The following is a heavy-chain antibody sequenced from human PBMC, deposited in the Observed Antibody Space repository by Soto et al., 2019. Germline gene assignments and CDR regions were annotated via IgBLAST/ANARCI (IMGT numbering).Heavy chain of an antibody. CDR1: GGSISSGGCY. Sequence: QVQLQESGPGLVKPSQTLSLTCTVSGGSISSGGCYWSWIRQHPGKGLEWIGYIYSSGSTYYNPSRRRRVNISVDKSKDQFHLKLGSVTAADTAVYYCAGWRFGGRYWFDPWGQGTLVAVSS. CDR3: AGWRFGGRYWFDP. V-gene: IGHV4-31*03. D-gene: IGHD3-10*01. J-gene: IGHJ5*02. CDR2: IYSSGST.